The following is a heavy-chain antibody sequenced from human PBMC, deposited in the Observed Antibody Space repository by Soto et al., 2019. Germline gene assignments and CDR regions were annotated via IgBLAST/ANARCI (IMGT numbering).Heavy chain of an antibody. D-gene: IGHD5-12*01. CDR1: GYTFINYH. J-gene: IGHJ4*02. V-gene: IGHV1-18*01. CDR2: INTYNGMT. Sequence: QVQLVQSGGEVKKPGASVTVSCKASGYTFINYHITWVRQAPGQGLEWRAWINTYNGMTDYAQRFQARVTMTRDTSTSTAYMALRNLGSDDPAVYFCAKSPRGEMATDWGQGTLVTVSS. CDR3: AKSPRGEMATD.